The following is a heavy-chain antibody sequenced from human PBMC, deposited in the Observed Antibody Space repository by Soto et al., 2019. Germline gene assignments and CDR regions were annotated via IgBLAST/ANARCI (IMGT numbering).Heavy chain of an antibody. CDR1: GGTFSSYA. D-gene: IGHD2-21*02. CDR3: ARDTPVVVVTAIGSYYYYDGMDV. V-gene: IGHV1-69*01. CDR2: IIPIFGTA. Sequence: QVQLVQSGAEVKKPGSSVKVSCKASGGTFSSYAISWVRQAPGQGLEWMGGIIPIFGTANYAQKVQGRVTITADESTSTAYMELSSRRSEDTAVYYCARDTPVVVVTAIGSYYYYDGMDVWGQGTTVTVSS. J-gene: IGHJ6*02.